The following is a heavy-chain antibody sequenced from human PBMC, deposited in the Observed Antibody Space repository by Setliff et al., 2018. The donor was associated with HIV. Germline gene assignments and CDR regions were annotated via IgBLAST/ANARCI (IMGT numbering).Heavy chain of an antibody. CDR2: FYYSGST. V-gene: IGHV4-39*07. CDR1: GGSISSSSYY. CDR3: ARDSGAPLELQGCWFDP. J-gene: IGHJ5*02. D-gene: IGHD1-7*01. Sequence: SETLSLTCTVSGGSISSSSYYWAWIRQPPGKGLEWIANFYYSGSTYYNPSLKSRVTISVDTSKNQFSLKLSSVTAADTAVYYCARDSGAPLELQGCWFDPWGQGTLVTVSS.